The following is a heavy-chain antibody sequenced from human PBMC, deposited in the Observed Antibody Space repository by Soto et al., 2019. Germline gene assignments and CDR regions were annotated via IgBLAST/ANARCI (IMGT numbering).Heavy chain of an antibody. Sequence: GGSLRLSCAASGFTFSSYAMHWVRQAPGKGLEYVSAISSNGGSTYYANSVKGRFTISRDNSKNTLYLQRGSLRAEDMAVYYCARDGRRDYYDFWSGYEKDYYYYYMDVWGKGTTVTVSS. J-gene: IGHJ6*03. CDR3: ARDGRRDYYDFWSGYEKDYYYYYMDV. CDR2: ISSNGGST. CDR1: GFTFSSYA. D-gene: IGHD3-3*01. V-gene: IGHV3-64*01.